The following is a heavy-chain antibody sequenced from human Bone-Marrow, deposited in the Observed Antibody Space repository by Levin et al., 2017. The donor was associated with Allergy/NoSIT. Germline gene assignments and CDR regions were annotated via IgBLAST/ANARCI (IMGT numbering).Heavy chain of an antibody. V-gene: IGHV3-9*01. Sequence: PGGSLRLSCAASGITSDHAIHWVRQAPGKGLEWVSGIFWNSGITGYADSVRGRFTTSRDKAKNSLYLQMNSLRVEDTALYYCGKDETRGGMDAWGQGTTVTVSS. J-gene: IGHJ6*02. CDR1: GITSDHA. D-gene: IGHD3-16*01. CDR2: IFWNSGIT. CDR3: GKDETRGGMDA.